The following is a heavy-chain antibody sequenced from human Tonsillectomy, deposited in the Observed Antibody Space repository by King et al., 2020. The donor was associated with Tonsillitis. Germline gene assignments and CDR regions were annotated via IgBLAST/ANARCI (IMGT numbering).Heavy chain of an antibody. V-gene: IGHV5-51*01. J-gene: IGHJ2*01. CDR3: ARAGGFFGVVRYWYFDL. CDR1: GYSFTSYW. Sequence: VQLVESGAEVKKPGESLKISCKGSGYSFTSYWIGWVRQMPGKGLEWMGIIYPGDSDTRYSPSFQGQVTISADKSISTAYLQWTSRKASDPAMYYCARAGGFFGVVRYWYFDLWGRGTLVTVSS. D-gene: IGHD3-3*01. CDR2: IYPGDSDT.